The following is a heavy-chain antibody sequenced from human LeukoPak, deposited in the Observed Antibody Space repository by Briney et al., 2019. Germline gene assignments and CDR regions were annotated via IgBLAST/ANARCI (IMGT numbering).Heavy chain of an antibody. Sequence: PSETLSLTCTVSGGSINNGGYYWGWIRQPPGEGPEWIGSLYYNGATYYNPTLRSRVTMSVDTSKNQFSLKLISVTAADTAVYYCASLRSSGSGSFPTDWGQGILVTVSS. D-gene: IGHD3-10*01. CDR2: LYYNGAT. CDR1: GGSINNGGYY. J-gene: IGHJ4*02. CDR3: ASLRSSGSGSFPTD. V-gene: IGHV4-39*01.